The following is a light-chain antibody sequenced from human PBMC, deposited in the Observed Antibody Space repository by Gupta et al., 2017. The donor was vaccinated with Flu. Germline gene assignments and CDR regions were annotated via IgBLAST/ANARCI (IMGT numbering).Light chain of an antibody. CDR3: QQYNSYWT. V-gene: IGKV1-5*03. Sequence: VGDRVTITCRASQSISTWLAWYQQKPGKAPKLLIYKASSLESGVPSRFSGSGSGTEFTLTISSLQPDDFATYYCQQYNSYWTFGQGTKVEIK. J-gene: IGKJ1*01. CDR2: KAS. CDR1: QSISTW.